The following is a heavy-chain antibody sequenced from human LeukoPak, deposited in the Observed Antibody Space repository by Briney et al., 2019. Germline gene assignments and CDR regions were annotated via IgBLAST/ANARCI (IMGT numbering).Heavy chain of an antibody. CDR2: ISWNSGSI. CDR3: AKDFVVAVAGTGPIYGMDV. Sequence: GGSLRLSCAASGFTFDDYAMHWVRQAPGKGLEWVSGISWNSGSIGYADSVKGRFTISRDNARNSLYLQMNSLRAEDTALYYCAKDFVVAVAGTGPIYGMDVWGQGTTVTVSS. J-gene: IGHJ6*02. D-gene: IGHD6-19*01. V-gene: IGHV3-9*01. CDR1: GFTFDDYA.